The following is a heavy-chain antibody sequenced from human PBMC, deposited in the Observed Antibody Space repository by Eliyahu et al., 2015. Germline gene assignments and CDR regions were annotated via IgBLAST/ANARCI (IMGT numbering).Heavy chain of an antibody. Sequence: QVQLQQWGAGLLKPSETLSLTXAVXGGSXXGYYWXWIRXPPGKGLEWIGEINHSGSTNYNPSLKSRVTISVDTSKNQFSLKLSSVTAADTAVYYCARGCHSGGDCSNFDYWGQGTLVTVSS. J-gene: IGHJ4*02. CDR2: INHSGST. CDR1: GGSXXGYY. V-gene: IGHV4-34*01. D-gene: IGHD2-21*02. CDR3: ARGCHSGGDCSNFDY.